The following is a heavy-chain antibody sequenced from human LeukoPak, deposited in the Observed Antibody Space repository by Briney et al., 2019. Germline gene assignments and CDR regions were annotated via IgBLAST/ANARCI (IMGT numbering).Heavy chain of an antibody. CDR1: GGTFSSYA. Sequence: ASMKVSCKASGGTFSSYAISWVRQAPGQGLEWMGGIIPIFGTANYAQKFQGRVTITADESTSTAYMELSSLRSEDTAVYYCARVRSSVGAVSYYFDYWGQGTLVTVSS. J-gene: IGHJ4*02. CDR3: ARVRSSVGAVSYYFDY. D-gene: IGHD1-26*01. V-gene: IGHV1-69*13. CDR2: IIPIFGTA.